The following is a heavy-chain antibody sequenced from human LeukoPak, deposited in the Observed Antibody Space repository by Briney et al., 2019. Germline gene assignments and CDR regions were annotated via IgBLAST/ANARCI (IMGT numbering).Heavy chain of an antibody. CDR3: ARPARDGDYYY. Sequence: PSETLSLTCVVSGDSISSSSYFWGWIRQPPGKGLEWIGSIPYSGSASYNPSLKSRVIISIDTSKNQLSLEVRSVTAADTAVYYCARPARDGDYYYWGQGTLVTVSS. CDR2: IPYSGSA. V-gene: IGHV4-39*01. D-gene: IGHD2/OR15-2a*01. CDR1: GDSISSSSYF. J-gene: IGHJ4*02.